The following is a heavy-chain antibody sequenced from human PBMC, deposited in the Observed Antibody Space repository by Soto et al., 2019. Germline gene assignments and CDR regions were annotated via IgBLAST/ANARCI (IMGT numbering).Heavy chain of an antibody. D-gene: IGHD6-19*01. Sequence: QVQLVQSGAEVKKPGSSVKVSCKAYGGTFSSYTISWVRQAPGQGLEWMGRIIPILGIANYAQKFQGRVTITADKSTSTAYMELSSLRSEDTAVYYCAGQWGPGYTWFDAWGQLTLFTVSS. V-gene: IGHV1-69*02. CDR2: IIPILGIA. J-gene: IGHJ5*02. CDR3: AGQWGPGYTWFDA. CDR1: GGTFSSYT.